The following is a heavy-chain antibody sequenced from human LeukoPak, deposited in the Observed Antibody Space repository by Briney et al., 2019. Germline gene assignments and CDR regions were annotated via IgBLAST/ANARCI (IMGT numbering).Heavy chain of an antibody. Sequence: ASVKVSCKASGGTFSSYAISWVRQAPGQGLEWMGRIIPILGIANYAQKFQGRVTVTADKSTSTAYMELSSLRSEDTAVYYCARGHRYYDSRAKVDYWGQGTLVTVSS. CDR1: GGTFSSYA. D-gene: IGHD3-22*01. CDR2: IIPILGIA. CDR3: ARGHRYYDSRAKVDY. J-gene: IGHJ4*02. V-gene: IGHV1-69*04.